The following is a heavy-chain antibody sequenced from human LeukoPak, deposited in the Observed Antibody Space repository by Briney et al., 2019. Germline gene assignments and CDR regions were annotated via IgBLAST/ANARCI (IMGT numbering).Heavy chain of an antibody. CDR3: ARAPQRSYQHNWFDP. Sequence: SETLSLTCTVSGYSIRNGYNWGWIRLSPGKGLEWLGSIYQSGSTYDNPSLKSRVTLSIDTSKNQFSLKLSSVTAADTAVYYCARAPQRSYQHNWFDPWGQGTLVTVSS. CDR1: GYSIRNGYN. V-gene: IGHV4-38-2*02. CDR2: IYQSGST. J-gene: IGHJ5*02. D-gene: IGHD2-21*01.